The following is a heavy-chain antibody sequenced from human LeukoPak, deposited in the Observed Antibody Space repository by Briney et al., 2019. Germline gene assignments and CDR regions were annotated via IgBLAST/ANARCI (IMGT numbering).Heavy chain of an antibody. D-gene: IGHD1-26*01. CDR2: LFSGGST. CDR1: GFSVSDNY. V-gene: IGHV3-66*01. J-gene: IGHJ4*02. Sequence: GGSLRLSCAASGFSVSDNYMSWVRQAPGKGLEWVSLLFSGGSTHYAGSVKGRFTISRDKSDNKLSLQMNSLRAEDTAVYYCARGKSGSHSRPFDYWGQGTLVTVSS. CDR3: ARGKSGSHSRPFDY.